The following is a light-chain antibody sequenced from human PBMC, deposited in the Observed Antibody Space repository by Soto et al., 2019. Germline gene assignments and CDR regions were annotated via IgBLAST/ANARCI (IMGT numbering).Light chain of an antibody. CDR3: QQYGSSQWT. Sequence: EIVLTQSPGTLSLSPGERATLSCRASQSVSSSYFAWYQQKPGQAPRLLIYGVSSRATGIPDRFSGSGSGTDFTRTISRLEPEDFAVYYCQQYGSSQWTFGQGTKVEIK. CDR2: GVS. V-gene: IGKV3-20*01. J-gene: IGKJ1*01. CDR1: QSVSSSY.